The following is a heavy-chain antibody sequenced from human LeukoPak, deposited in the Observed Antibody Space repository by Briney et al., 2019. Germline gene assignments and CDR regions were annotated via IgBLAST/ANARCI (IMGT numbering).Heavy chain of an antibody. CDR1: GGSISSYY. CDR2: IYYSGST. V-gene: IGHV4-59*01. CDR3: ASGEYCGGDCQGAFDI. D-gene: IGHD2-21*02. Sequence: SETLSLTCTVSGGSISSYYWSWIRQPPGKGLEWIGYIYYSGSTNYNPSLKSRVTISVDTSKNQFSLKLSSVTAADTAVYYCASGEYCGGDCQGAFDIWGQGTMVTASS. J-gene: IGHJ3*02.